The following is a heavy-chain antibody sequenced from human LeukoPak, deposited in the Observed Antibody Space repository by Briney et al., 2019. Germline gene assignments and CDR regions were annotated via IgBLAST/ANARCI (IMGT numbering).Heavy chain of an antibody. CDR2: IYYSGST. V-gene: IGHV4-39*07. J-gene: IGHJ6*02. CDR1: GGSISGSSYY. CDR3: ARDQGYGMDV. Sequence: PSETLPLTCTVSGGSISGSSYYWGWIRQPPGKGLEWIGSIYYSGSTNYNPSLKSRVTISVDTSKNQFSLNLSSVTAADTAVYYCARDQGYGMDVWGQGTTVTVSS.